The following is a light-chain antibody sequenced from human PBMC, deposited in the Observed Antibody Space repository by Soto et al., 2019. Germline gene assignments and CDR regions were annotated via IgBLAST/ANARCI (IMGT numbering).Light chain of an antibody. V-gene: IGLV2-11*01. CDR2: DVS. CDR1: SSDVGGYNY. Sequence: QSALTQPRSVSGSPGQSVTISCTGTSSDVGGYNYVSWYQQHPGKAPKLMIYDVSKRPSGVPDRFSGSKSGNTASLTISVLQAEDEADYYCCSYAGSYTPFGGGTKVTVL. CDR3: CSYAGSYTP. J-gene: IGLJ2*01.